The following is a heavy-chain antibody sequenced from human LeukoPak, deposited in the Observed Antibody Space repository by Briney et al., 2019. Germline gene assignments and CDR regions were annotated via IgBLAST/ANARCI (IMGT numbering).Heavy chain of an antibody. D-gene: IGHD3-9*01. J-gene: IGHJ4*02. CDR3: AKWGDYDVLTGYYVSDF. CDR1: GFIFSNYA. CDR2: ISGRSDNT. Sequence: GGSLRLSCAASGFIFSNYAMYWVRQAPGKGLEWVSAISGRSDNTYYADSVKGRFTLSRDSSKNTLYLQMNSLRADDTAVYYCAKWGDYDVLTGYYVSDFWGQGTLVTVSA. V-gene: IGHV3-23*01.